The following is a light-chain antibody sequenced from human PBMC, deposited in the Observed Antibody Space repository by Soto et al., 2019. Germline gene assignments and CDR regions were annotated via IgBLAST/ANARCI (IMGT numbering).Light chain of an antibody. V-gene: IGKV2-28*01. J-gene: IGKJ1*01. CDR2: LGS. Sequence: DIVMTQSPLSLPVTPGEPASISCRSSQSLLHSNGYNYLDWYLQKPGQSPQLLIYLGSNRASGVPDRFSGSGSGTDFTLIISRVEAEDVGVYYCMQALQTPWTFGQGTKVDIK. CDR3: MQALQTPWT. CDR1: QSLLHSNGYNY.